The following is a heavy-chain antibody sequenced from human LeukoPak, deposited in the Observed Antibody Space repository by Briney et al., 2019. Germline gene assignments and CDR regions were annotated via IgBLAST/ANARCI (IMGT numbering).Heavy chain of an antibody. CDR2: ISWDGGST. CDR1: GFTFDDYT. CDR3: AKEGGSSGYYYFDY. Sequence: GGSLRLSCAASGFTFDDYTMHWVRQDPGKGLEWVSLISWDGGSTYYADSVKGRFTISRDNSKNSLYLQMNSLRTEDTALYYCAKEGGSSGYYYFDYWGQGTLVTVSS. D-gene: IGHD3-22*01. J-gene: IGHJ4*02. V-gene: IGHV3-43*01.